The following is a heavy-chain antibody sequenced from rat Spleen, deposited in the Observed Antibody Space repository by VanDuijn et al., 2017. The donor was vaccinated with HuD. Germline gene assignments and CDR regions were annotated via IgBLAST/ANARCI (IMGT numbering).Heavy chain of an antibody. Sequence: EVQLVESGGGLVQPGRSLKLSGAASGFTFSDYGMAWVRQAQTKGLEWVASISPGGGTYYADSVEGRFTISRDNAKSTRYLQMDSLRSEDTATYYCARCTMGIDYFDYWGQGVMVTVSS. V-gene: IGHV5S13*01. CDR1: GFTFSDYG. CDR2: ISPGGGT. D-gene: IGHD1-7*01. J-gene: IGHJ2*01. CDR3: ARCTMGIDYFDY.